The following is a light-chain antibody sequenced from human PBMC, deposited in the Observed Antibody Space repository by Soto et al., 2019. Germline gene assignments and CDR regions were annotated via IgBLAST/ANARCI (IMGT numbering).Light chain of an antibody. Sequence: QAVVTQPASVSGSPGQSITISCTGTSSDVGGYNFVSWYQQHPGKAPKLMLYNVYERPSGISHRFSGSRSGNTASLTISGLQAEDEAHYYCNSYTSSSTLVFGGGTKLTVL. V-gene: IGLV2-14*03. J-gene: IGLJ2*01. CDR1: SSDVGGYNF. CDR3: NSYTSSSTLV. CDR2: NVY.